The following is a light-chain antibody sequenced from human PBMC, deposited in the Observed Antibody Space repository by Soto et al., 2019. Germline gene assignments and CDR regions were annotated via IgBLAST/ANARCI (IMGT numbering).Light chain of an antibody. Sequence: DIQMTQSPSSLSASVGDRVTITCQASQDISNYLNWYQQKPGEAPTLLIYDASNLETGVPSRFSGSGSRTYFTFTISSLQPEDISTYYCQQYDNLLETFGQGTKLEIK. CDR3: QQYDNLLET. CDR2: DAS. CDR1: QDISNY. J-gene: IGKJ2*01. V-gene: IGKV1-33*01.